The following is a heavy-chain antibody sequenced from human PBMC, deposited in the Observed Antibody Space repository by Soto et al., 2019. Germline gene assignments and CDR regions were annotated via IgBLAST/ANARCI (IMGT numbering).Heavy chain of an antibody. J-gene: IGHJ4*02. Sequence: GGSLIVSCVASGCTFSTYTMSWVRQAKGKGLEWVSVISGSGGSPSYADSVQGRFSISRDNPKNTLYLQMNSLRGEDTAMYYCAKARCSTTNCYVPDYWGQGTLVTVSS. V-gene: IGHV3-23*01. CDR1: GCTFSTYT. D-gene: IGHD2-2*01. CDR3: AKARCSTTNCYVPDY. CDR2: ISGSGGSP.